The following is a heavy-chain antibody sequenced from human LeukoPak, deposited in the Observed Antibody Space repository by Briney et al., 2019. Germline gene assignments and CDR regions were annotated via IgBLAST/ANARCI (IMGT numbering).Heavy chain of an antibody. V-gene: IGHV5-51*01. CDR2: IYPGDSDT. Sequence: GESLKISCKGSGYSFTSYWIGWVRQVPGKGLEWMGIIYPGDSDTRYSPSFQGQVTISADKSISTAYLQWSSLKASDTAMYYCARHDSSGSGSYYSFDYWGRGTLVTVSS. J-gene: IGHJ4*02. CDR1: GYSFTSYW. D-gene: IGHD3-10*01. CDR3: ARHDSSGSGSYYSFDY.